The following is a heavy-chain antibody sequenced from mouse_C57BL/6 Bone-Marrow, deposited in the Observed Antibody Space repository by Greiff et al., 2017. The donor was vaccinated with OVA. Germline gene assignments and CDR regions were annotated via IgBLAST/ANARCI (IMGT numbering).Heavy chain of an antibody. D-gene: IGHD2-4*01. CDR2: INPNNGGT. CDR3: ARFDYDAWFAY. CDR1: GYTFTDYN. V-gene: IGHV1-18*01. J-gene: IGHJ3*01. Sequence: DVKLQESGPELVKPGASVKIPCKASGYTFTDYNMDWVKQSHGKSLEWIGDINPNNGGTIYNQKFKGKATLTVDKSSSTAYVELRSLTSEDTAVYYCARFDYDAWFAYWGQGTLVTVSA.